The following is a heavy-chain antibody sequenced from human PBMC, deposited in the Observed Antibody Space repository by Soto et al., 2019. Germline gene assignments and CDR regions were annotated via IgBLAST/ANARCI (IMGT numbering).Heavy chain of an antibody. CDR2: ISYDGSNK. CDR1: GFTFSSYA. D-gene: IGHD5-12*01. CDR3: ARGLGGSGYDYYYYYGMDV. J-gene: IGHJ6*02. V-gene: IGHV3-30-3*01. Sequence: QVQLVESGGGVVQPGRSLRLSCAASGFTFSSYAMHWVRQAPGKGLEWVAVISYDGSNKYYADSVKGRFTISRDNYENALYLQMNSLRAEDTAVYYCARGLGGSGYDYYYYYGMDVWGQGTTVTVSS.